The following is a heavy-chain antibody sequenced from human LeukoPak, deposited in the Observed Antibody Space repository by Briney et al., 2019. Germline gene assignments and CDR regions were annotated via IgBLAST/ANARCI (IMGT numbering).Heavy chain of an antibody. CDR3: ARDHYPSSYSNSWYYFDY. D-gene: IGHD6-13*01. CDR2: ISYDGSNK. J-gene: IGHJ4*02. Sequence: GGSLRLSCAASGFTFSSYGMHWVRQAPGKGLEWVAVISYDGSNKYYADSVKGRFTISRDSSKNTLYLQMNSLRVEDTAVYYCARDHYPSSYSNSWYYFDYWGQGTLVTVSS. CDR1: GFTFSSYG. V-gene: IGHV3-30*03.